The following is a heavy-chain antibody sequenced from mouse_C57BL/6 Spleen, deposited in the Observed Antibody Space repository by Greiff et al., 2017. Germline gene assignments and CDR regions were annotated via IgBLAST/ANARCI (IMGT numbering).Heavy chain of an antibody. J-gene: IGHJ4*01. CDR3: ARWGLYYAMDY. Sequence: VQLKESGPELVKPGASVKISCKASGYTFTDYYMNWVKQSPGKSLEWIGDINPNNGGTSYNQKFKGKATLTVDKSSSTAYMELRSLTSEDSAVYYCARWGLYYAMDYWGQGTSVTVSS. CDR1: GYTFTDYY. V-gene: IGHV1-26*01. D-gene: IGHD2-4*01. CDR2: INPNNGGT.